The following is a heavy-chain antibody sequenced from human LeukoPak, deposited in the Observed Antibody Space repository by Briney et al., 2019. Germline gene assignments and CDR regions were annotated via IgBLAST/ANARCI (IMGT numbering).Heavy chain of an antibody. Sequence: ASVKVSCKASGGTFSSYAISWVRQAPGQGLEWMGRIIPILGIANCAQKFQGRVTITADKSTSTAYMELSSLRSEDTAVYYCARGSLTVTTSLYYYYGMDVWGQGTTVTVSS. V-gene: IGHV1-69*04. CDR3: ARGSLTVTTSLYYYYGMDV. CDR1: GGTFSSYA. CDR2: IIPILGIA. J-gene: IGHJ6*02. D-gene: IGHD4-17*01.